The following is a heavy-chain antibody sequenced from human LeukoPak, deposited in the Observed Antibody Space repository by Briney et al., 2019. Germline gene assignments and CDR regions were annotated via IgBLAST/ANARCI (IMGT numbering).Heavy chain of an antibody. V-gene: IGHV3-48*04. D-gene: IGHD2-15*01. CDR2: IGSSDSTT. CDR1: GFAFSNYW. Sequence: PGGSLRLSCAASGFAFSNYWMSWVRQAPGEGLEWLSYIGSSDSTTHYADSVKGRFTISRDNAKNSLYLQMNSLRAEDTAVYYCARATRGVASDFDYWGQGTLVTVSS. CDR3: ARATRGVASDFDY. J-gene: IGHJ4*02.